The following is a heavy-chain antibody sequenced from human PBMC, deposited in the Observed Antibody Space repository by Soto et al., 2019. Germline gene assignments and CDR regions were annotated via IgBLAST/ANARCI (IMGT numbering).Heavy chain of an antibody. CDR3: ARAISALFDY. D-gene: IGHD2-2*02. V-gene: IGHV4-34*01. Sequence: SETLSLTCAVYGGSFSGYSWSWIRQPPGKGLEWIGEINHSGSTNYNPSLKSRGTISVDTSKNQFSLKLSSVTAADTAVYYCARAISALFDYWGQGTVVTVSS. CDR1: GGSFSGYS. CDR2: INHSGST. J-gene: IGHJ4*02.